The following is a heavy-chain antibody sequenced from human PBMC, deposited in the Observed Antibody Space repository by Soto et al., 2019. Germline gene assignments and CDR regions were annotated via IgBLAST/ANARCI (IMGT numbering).Heavy chain of an antibody. CDR3: AREGVVTAAVGAFDI. J-gene: IGHJ3*02. Sequence: QVQLVQSGAEVKKPGSSVNVSCKVSGGTFSSYTISWVRQAPGQGLEWMGRIIPMLRLVNYAQKFQGRVTITADKSTSTAYMELSSLKSDDTAVYYCAREGVVTAAVGAFDIWGQGTMVTVSS. V-gene: IGHV1-69*08. CDR2: IIPMLRLV. D-gene: IGHD2-2*01. CDR1: GGTFSSYT.